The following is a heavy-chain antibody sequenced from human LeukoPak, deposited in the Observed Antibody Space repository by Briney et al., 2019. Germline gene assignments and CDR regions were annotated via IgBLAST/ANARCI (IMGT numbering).Heavy chain of an antibody. CDR2: IRQDGSEK. Sequence: GGSLRLSCAASGFTFSSYWMSGVRQAPGRGLEWVANIRQDGSEKYYVDSVKGRFTISRDNAKNSLYLQMNGLRAEDTAVYYCARSHGDHAFDIWGQGTMVTVSS. D-gene: IGHD4-17*01. CDR1: GFTFSSYW. V-gene: IGHV3-7*01. J-gene: IGHJ3*02. CDR3: ARSHGDHAFDI.